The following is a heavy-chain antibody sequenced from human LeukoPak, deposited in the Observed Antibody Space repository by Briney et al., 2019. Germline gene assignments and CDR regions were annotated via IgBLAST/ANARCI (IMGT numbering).Heavy chain of an antibody. D-gene: IGHD2-15*01. V-gene: IGHV4-28*03. Sequence: SETLSLTCTVSGYSITNAYYWGCIRQSPGKGLEWIGSIHHSGNIFESGSTHYNPSLKSRVTVSADTSKNQFSLKLRSVTAADTAVYYCARDSHSVDTATPRGFDPWGQGTLVTVSS. CDR1: GYSITNAYY. J-gene: IGHJ5*02. CDR3: ARDSHSVDTATPRGFDP. CDR2: IHHSGNIFESGST.